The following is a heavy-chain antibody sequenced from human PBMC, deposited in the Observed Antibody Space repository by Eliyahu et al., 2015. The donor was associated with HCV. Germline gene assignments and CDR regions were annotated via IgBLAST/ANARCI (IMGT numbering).Heavy chain of an antibody. D-gene: IGHD6-19*01. V-gene: IGHV4-59*01. J-gene: IGHJ5*02. CDR1: GXSIPTXS. Sequence: QVQLQESGPGLVQPSETLSLTCTVSGXSIPTXSWSWIPHPPRKGPXXXGDIHYSGSTNYNPPLKSRVTISIDTSKNQFSLKLTSVTAADTAMAVYYCASGGGGIAVTGTGGWFDPWGQGTLVTVSS. CDR3: ASGGGGIAVTGTGGWFDP. CDR2: IHYSGST.